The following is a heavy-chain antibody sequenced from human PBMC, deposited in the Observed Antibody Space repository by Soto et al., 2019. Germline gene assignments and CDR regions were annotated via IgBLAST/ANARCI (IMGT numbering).Heavy chain of an antibody. CDR1: GYTFTSYA. CDR2: INAGNGNT. D-gene: IGHD4-17*01. J-gene: IGHJ3*02. Sequence: ASVKVSCKASGYTFTSYAMHWVRQAPGQRLEWMGWINAGNGNTKYSQKFQGRVTITRDTSASTAYMELRSLRSDDTAVYYFASLYDDYSAFDIWGQGTMVTVSS. CDR3: ASLYDDYSAFDI. V-gene: IGHV1-3*01.